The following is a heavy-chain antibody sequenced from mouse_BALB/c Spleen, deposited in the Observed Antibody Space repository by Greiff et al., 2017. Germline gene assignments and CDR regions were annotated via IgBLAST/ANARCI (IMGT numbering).Heavy chain of an antibody. J-gene: IGHJ4*01. CDR2: IYPYNGGT. V-gene: IGHV1S29*02. D-gene: IGHD2-12*01. CDR3: ARSYRGYYAMDY. CDR1: GYTFTDYN. Sequence: EVQLQQSGPELVKPGASVKISCKASGYTFTDYNMHWVKQSHGKSLEWIGYIYPYNGGTGYNQKFKSKASLTVDNSSSTAYMELRSLTSEDSAVYYCARSYRGYYAMDYWGQGTSVTVSS.